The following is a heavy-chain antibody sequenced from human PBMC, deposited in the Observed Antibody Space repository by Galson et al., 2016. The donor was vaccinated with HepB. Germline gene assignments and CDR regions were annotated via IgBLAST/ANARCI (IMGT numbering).Heavy chain of an antibody. CDR1: GFTFSSYA. J-gene: IGHJ4*02. Sequence: SLRLSCAASGFTFSSYAMHWVRQAPGKGLEWVALIWYDLSNKYYADSVKGRFTISRDDYKNTVYLQMNSLRAEDTAVYYCARDGNPVGYFDYWGQGTLVTVSS. CDR2: IWYDLSNK. D-gene: IGHD4-23*01. V-gene: IGHV3-33*01. CDR3: ARDGNPVGYFDY.